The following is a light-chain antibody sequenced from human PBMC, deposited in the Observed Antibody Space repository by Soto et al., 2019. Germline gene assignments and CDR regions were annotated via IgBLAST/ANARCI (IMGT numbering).Light chain of an antibody. Sequence: EIVLTQSLATLSLSPGERATLSCRASQSVSSYLAWYQQKPVQAPRLLIYDASNRATGIPARFSGSGSGTDFTLTISSLEPEDFAVYYCQQRSNWPPVTFGQGTRLEIK. CDR1: QSVSSY. CDR2: DAS. V-gene: IGKV3-11*01. CDR3: QQRSNWPPVT. J-gene: IGKJ5*01.